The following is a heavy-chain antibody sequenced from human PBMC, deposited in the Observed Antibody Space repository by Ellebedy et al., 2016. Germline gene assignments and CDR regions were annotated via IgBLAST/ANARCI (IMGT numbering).Heavy chain of an antibody. CDR2: ISSSGSTI. CDR1: GFTFSDYY. CDR3: ARCMVRGVPDWFDP. V-gene: IGHV3-11*01. Sequence: GGSLRLXCAASGFTFSDYYMSWIRQAPGKGLEWVSYISSSGSTIYYADFVKGRFTISRDNAKNSLYLQMNSLRAEDTAVYYCARCMVRGVPDWFDPWGQGTLVTVSS. J-gene: IGHJ5*02. D-gene: IGHD3-10*01.